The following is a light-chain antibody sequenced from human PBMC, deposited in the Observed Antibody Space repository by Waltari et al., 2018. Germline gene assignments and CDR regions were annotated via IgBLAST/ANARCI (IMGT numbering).Light chain of an antibody. V-gene: IGKV3-20*01. CDR2: GAY. CDR1: QSVVNY. Sequence: EIVLTQSPGTLSLSAGERVTLSCRASQSVVNYLAWYQQIPGQAPRLLMRGAYTRAAGIQDRFSGSGSGTDFSLTISRLEPEYSAVYYCQQFGNSPPYTFGQGTKLEIK. CDR3: QQFGNSPPYT. J-gene: IGKJ2*01.